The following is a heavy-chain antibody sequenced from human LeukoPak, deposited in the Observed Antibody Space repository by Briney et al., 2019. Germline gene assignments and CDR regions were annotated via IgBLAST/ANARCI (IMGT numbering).Heavy chain of an antibody. CDR1: GGTFSSYA. J-gene: IGHJ1*01. D-gene: IGHD2-21*02. Sequence: ALVKVSYTASGGTFSSYAISWVRQAPGHGLEWMGGIIPIFGTANYAQKFQGRVTITTDESTSTAYMELSSLRSEDTAVYYCARVLYCGGDCYTEFQHWGQGTLVTVSS. V-gene: IGHV1-69*05. CDR2: IIPIFGTA. CDR3: ARVLYCGGDCYTEFQH.